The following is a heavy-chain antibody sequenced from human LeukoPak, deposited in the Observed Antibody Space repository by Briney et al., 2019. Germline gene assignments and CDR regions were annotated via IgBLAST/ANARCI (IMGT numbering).Heavy chain of an antibody. Sequence: GGSLRLSCAASGFTFSNSWMSWVRQAPERGLEWVANIKADGSQKDYVDSMKGRFTVSRDNAKNSVYLEMKSLRAEDTAVYYCARGSHRYNYDSGAYSVYWGQGTLVTVSS. CDR1: GFTFSNSW. V-gene: IGHV3-7*01. J-gene: IGHJ4*02. D-gene: IGHD3-22*01. CDR3: ARGSHRYNYDSGAYSVY. CDR2: IKADGSQK.